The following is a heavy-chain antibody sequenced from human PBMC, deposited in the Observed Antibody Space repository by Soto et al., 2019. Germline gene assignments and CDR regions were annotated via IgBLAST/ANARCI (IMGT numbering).Heavy chain of an antibody. V-gene: IGHV3-23*01. J-gene: IGHJ4*02. CDR3: AKGVIPEGLFDY. CDR2: ISGSGDST. CDR1: GFTFRSYA. D-gene: IGHD2-21*01. Sequence: PGGSLRLSCAASGFTFRSYAMSWVRQAPGKGLEWVSSISGSGDSTDYADSVKGRFTISRDNSKNTLYLQMNSLRAEDTAVYYCAKGVIPEGLFDYWGQGSLVTVSS.